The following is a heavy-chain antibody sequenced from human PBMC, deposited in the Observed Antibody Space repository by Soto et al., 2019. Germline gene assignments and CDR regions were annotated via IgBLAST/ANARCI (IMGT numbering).Heavy chain of an antibody. CDR3: ARKDSSSWYYGMDV. D-gene: IGHD6-13*01. CDR1: GFTFSSYD. J-gene: IGHJ6*02. V-gene: IGHV3-13*01. CDR2: IGTAGDT. Sequence: GGSLRLSCAASGFTFSSYDMHWVRQATGKGLEWVSAIGTAGDTYYPGSVKGRFTISRENAKNSLYLQMNSLRAEDTAVYYCARKDSSSWYYGMDVWGQGTTVTVSS.